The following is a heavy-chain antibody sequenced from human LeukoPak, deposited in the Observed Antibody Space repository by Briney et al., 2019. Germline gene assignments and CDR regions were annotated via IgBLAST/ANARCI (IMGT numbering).Heavy chain of an antibody. V-gene: IGHV1-8*01. CDR2: MNPNNGKT. CDR3: ATGVGYGKSAPYFDT. J-gene: IGHJ3*02. Sequence: ASVKVSCKASGYTFTNYDINWVRQATGQGLEWMGWMNPNNGKTGYAQKFQGRVTMTRSTSISTAYMELSSLRSEDTAVHYCATGVGYGKSAPYFDTWGQGTMVTVSS. D-gene: IGHD4-17*01. CDR1: GYTFTNYD.